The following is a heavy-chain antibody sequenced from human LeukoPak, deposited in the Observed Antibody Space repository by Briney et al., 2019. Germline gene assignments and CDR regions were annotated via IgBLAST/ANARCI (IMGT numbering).Heavy chain of an antibody. CDR3: ATETIGRHYDY. CDR1: GFTFSSCG. Sequence: GGSLRLSCAASGFTFSSCGFNWFRQAPGKGLEWVSSIGPTGTDRYYADSVRGRFTISRDNAKNSMYLQMDSLRDEDTAVYYCATETIGRHYDYWGQGTLLTVSS. J-gene: IGHJ4*02. CDR2: IGPTGTDR. D-gene: IGHD1-14*01. V-gene: IGHV3-21*01.